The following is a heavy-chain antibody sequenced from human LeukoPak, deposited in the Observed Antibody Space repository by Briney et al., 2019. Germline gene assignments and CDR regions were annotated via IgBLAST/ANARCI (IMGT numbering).Heavy chain of an antibody. Sequence: VASVTVSCKASGYTFTSYGISWVRQAPGQGLEWMGWISAYNGNTNYAQKLQGRVTMTTDTSTSTAYMELRSLRSDDTAVYYCARVLGYYYDSSGYYYDNWFDPWGQGTLSPSPQ. CDR1: GYTFTSYG. D-gene: IGHD3-22*01. V-gene: IGHV1-18*01. J-gene: IGHJ5*02. CDR2: ISAYNGNT. CDR3: ARVLGYYYDSSGYYYDNWFDP.